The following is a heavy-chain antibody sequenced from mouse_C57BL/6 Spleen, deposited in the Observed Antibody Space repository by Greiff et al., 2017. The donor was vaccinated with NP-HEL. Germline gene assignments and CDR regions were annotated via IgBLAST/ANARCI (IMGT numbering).Heavy chain of an antibody. CDR2: IDPSDSYT. D-gene: IGHD1-1*01. CDR1: GYTFTSYW. CDR3: ARGGYYGSPYWYFDV. Sequence: QVQLQQPGAELVRPGTSVKLSCKASGYTFTSYWMHWVKQRPGQGLEWIGVIDPSDSYTNYNQKFKGKATLTVDTSSSTAYMQLSSLTSEDSAVYYCARGGYYGSPYWYFDVWGTGTTVTVSS. V-gene: IGHV1-59*01. J-gene: IGHJ1*03.